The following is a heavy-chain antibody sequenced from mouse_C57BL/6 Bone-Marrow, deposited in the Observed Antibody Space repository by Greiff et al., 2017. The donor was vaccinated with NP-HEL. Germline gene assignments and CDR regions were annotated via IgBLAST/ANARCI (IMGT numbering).Heavy chain of an antibody. CDR1: GYTFTDYY. CDR3: AVSSYRYFDV. J-gene: IGHJ1*03. Sequence: VQLQQSGPELVKPGASVKISCKASGYTFTDYYMNWVKQSHGKSLEWIGEINPNNGGTSYNQKFKGKATLTVDKSSSTAYMELRSLTSEDSAVYYCAVSSYRYFDVWGTGTTVTVSS. D-gene: IGHD1-1*01. CDR2: INPNNGGT. V-gene: IGHV1-26*01.